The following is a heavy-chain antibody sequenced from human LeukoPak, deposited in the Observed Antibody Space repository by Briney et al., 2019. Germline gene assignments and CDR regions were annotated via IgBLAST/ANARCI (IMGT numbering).Heavy chain of an antibody. J-gene: IGHJ3*02. V-gene: IGHV3-33*08. CDR3: ARGGRGYYLAFDI. CDR2: IWYDGSEK. CDR1: GFTFSSYW. D-gene: IGHD3-22*01. Sequence: GGSLRLSCAVSGFTFSSYWMHWVRQAPGKGLEWVAVIWYDGSEKYYGDSVKGRFTISRDNSKNTLYLQMNSLRAEDTAVYFCARGGRGYYLAFDIWGQGTVVTVSS.